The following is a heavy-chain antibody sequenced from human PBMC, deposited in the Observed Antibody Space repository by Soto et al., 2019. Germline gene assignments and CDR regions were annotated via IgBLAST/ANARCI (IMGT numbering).Heavy chain of an antibody. V-gene: IGHV2-5*02. D-gene: IGHD3-3*01. CDR1: GFSLNTGGVG. Sequence: QITLMESGPTLVKPTQPLTVTCTFSGFSLNTGGVGVGWIRQPPGKALEGLAVIFSDDDKRYSPSLKSRLTILKDTSKNQVVLLMTNMDPVDTATYYCAHRMGKYNFWNGGYFGFWGQGTLVTVSS. CDR3: AHRMGKYNFWNGGYFGF. CDR2: IFSDDDK. J-gene: IGHJ4*02.